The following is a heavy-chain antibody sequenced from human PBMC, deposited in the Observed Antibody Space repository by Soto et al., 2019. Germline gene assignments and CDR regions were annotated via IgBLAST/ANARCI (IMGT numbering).Heavy chain of an antibody. J-gene: IGHJ6*02. D-gene: IGHD3-22*01. Sequence: ASVKVSCKASGYTFTGYYMHWLRQSPGQGLEWMGWINPNSGGTNYAQKFQGRVTMTRDTSISTAYMELSRLRSDDTAVYYCARGPALTMIVVANYGMDVWGQGTTVTVSS. CDR3: ARGPALTMIVVANYGMDV. CDR2: INPNSGGT. V-gene: IGHV1-2*02. CDR1: GYTFTGYY.